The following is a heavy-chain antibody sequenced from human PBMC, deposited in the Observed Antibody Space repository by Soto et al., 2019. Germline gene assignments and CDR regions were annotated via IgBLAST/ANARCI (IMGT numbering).Heavy chain of an antibody. CDR2: ISAYNGNT. J-gene: IGHJ4*02. Sequence: GASVKVSCKASGYTFTSYGISWVRQAPGQGLEWMGWISAYNGNTNYAQKLQGRVTMTTDTSTSTAYMELRSLRSDDTAVYYCARDVRGWELLNGDFDDWGQGTLVTVSS. V-gene: IGHV1-18*01. CDR1: GYTFTSYG. CDR3: ARDVRGWELLNGDFDD. D-gene: IGHD1-26*01.